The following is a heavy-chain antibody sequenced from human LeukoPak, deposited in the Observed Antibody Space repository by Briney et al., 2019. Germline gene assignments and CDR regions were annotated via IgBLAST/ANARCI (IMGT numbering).Heavy chain of an antibody. CDR3: AKDQDYYYGMDV. CDR2: ISYDGSNK. V-gene: IGHV3-30*18. Sequence: PGGSLRLSCAASGFTFSSYGMHWVRQAPGKGLEWVAVISYDGSNKYYADSVKGRFTISRDNSKNTLYLQMNSLRAEDTAEYYCAKDQDYYYGMDVWGQGTTVTVSS. J-gene: IGHJ6*02. CDR1: GFTFSSYG.